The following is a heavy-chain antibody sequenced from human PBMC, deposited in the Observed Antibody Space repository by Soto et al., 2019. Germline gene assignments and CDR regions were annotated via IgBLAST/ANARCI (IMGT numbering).Heavy chain of an antibody. V-gene: IGHV4-59*01. Sequence: SETLSLTCTVSGDSISNYYWSWIRQAPGKGLEWIGFIYHSGNTNYNPSLKSRVTMSIDTSKSQFSLRLNSVTAADTAVYYCARDQGRASSGPFDYSGPGTLVTVSS. CDR3: ARDQGRASSGPFDY. J-gene: IGHJ4*02. CDR1: GDSISNYY. CDR2: IYHSGNT. D-gene: IGHD6-13*01.